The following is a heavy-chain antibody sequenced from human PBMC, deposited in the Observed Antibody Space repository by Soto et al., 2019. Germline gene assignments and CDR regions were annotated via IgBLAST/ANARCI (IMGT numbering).Heavy chain of an antibody. CDR1: GFTFSSYA. CDR3: AKDLGGGAKYYDFWSGYYRFDY. Sequence: GGSLRLSCAASGFTFSSYAMSWVRQAPGKGLEWVSAISGSGGSTYYADSVKGRFTISRDNSKNTLYLQMNSLRAEGTAVYYSAKDLGGGAKYYDFWSGYYRFDYWGQGTLVTVSS. CDR2: ISGSGGST. D-gene: IGHD3-3*01. J-gene: IGHJ4*02. V-gene: IGHV3-23*01.